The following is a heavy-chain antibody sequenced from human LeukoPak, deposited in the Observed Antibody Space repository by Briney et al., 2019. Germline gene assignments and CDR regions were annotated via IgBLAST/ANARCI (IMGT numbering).Heavy chain of an antibody. CDR2: IYPGDSDT. J-gene: IGHJ6*03. CDR3: ARGGFGEFYYYYMDV. CDR1: GYSFTSYW. V-gene: IGHV5-51*01. Sequence: GESLKISCKGSGYSFTSYWIGWVRQMPGKGLEWKGIIYPGDSDTRYSPSFQGQVTISADKSISTAYLQWSSLKASDTAMYYCARGGFGEFYYYYMDVWGKGTTVTVSS. D-gene: IGHD3-10*01.